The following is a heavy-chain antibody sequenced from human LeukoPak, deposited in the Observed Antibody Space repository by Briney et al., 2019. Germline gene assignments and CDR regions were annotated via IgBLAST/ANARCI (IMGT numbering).Heavy chain of an antibody. CDR1: GGSVSSSSFY. CDR2: INHSGSA. J-gene: IGHJ5*02. V-gene: IGHV4-39*07. D-gene: IGHD2-21*02. CDR3: ARDCGGDCYSSRDSRNWIDP. Sequence: SETLSLTCTVSGGSVSSSSFYWGWIRQPPGKGLEWIGEINHSGSANYNPSLKSRVTISVDTSKNQFSLKLSSVTAADTAVYYCARDCGGDCYSSRDSRNWIDPWGQGTLVTVSS.